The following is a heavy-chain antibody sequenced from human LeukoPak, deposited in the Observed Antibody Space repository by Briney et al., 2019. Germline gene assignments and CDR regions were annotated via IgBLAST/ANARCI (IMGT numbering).Heavy chain of an antibody. D-gene: IGHD3-10*01. CDR2: IRSKAYGVKA. J-gene: IGHJ6*03. CDR1: GFTFGDYA. CDR3: AKVMKGSERLTMVRGVIIKTAGLYYMDV. V-gene: IGHV3-49*04. Sequence: GASLLLSCTASGFTFGDYAMSWVRQAPGKGLEWVGFIRSKAYGVKAEYAASVKGIFTISRDDSKSIAYLQMNSLKTEDTAVYYCAKVMKGSERLTMVRGVIIKTAGLYYMDVWGKGTTVTVSS.